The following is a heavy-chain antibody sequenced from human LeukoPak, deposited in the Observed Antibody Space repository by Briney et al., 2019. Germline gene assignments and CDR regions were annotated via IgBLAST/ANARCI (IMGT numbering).Heavy chain of an antibody. V-gene: IGHV3-23*01. Sequence: PGGSLRLSCAASGFTFSSYAMSWVRLAPGKGLEWVSAISGSGGNTYYADSVKGRFTISRDNSRNTLYLQMNSLRAEDTAVYYCAIRNWKNAFGIWGQGTMVTVSS. D-gene: IGHD1-1*01. CDR1: GFTFSSYA. CDR3: AIRNWKNAFGI. J-gene: IGHJ3*02. CDR2: ISGSGGNT.